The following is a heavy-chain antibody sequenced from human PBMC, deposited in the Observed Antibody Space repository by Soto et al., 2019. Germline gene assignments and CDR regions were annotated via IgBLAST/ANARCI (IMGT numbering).Heavy chain of an antibody. CDR1: GFTFSSYD. CDR3: ARGYSSGWYSFPTINDY. D-gene: IGHD6-19*01. Sequence: GGSLRLSCAASGFTFSSYDMHWVRQATGKGLEWVSAIGTAGDTYYPGSVKGRFTISRENAKNSLYLQMNSLRAEDTAVYYCARGYSSGWYSFPTINDYWGQGTLVTVSS. CDR2: IGTAGDT. J-gene: IGHJ4*02. V-gene: IGHV3-13*01.